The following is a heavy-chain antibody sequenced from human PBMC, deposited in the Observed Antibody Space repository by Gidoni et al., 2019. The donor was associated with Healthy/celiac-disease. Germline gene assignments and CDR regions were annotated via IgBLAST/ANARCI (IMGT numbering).Heavy chain of an antibody. V-gene: IGHV1-69*17. CDR3: ASYSYGWPPFDY. D-gene: IGHD5-18*01. CDR2: IILIFGIA. J-gene: IGHJ4*02. Sequence: QVQLVQSGAEVKKPGSSVKVSCKASGGTFSSYAISWVRQAPGQGLEWMGGIILIFGIANYAQKFQSRVTITADKSTSTAYMELSSLRSEDTAVYYCASYSYGWPPFDYWGQGTLVTVSS. CDR1: GGTFSSYA.